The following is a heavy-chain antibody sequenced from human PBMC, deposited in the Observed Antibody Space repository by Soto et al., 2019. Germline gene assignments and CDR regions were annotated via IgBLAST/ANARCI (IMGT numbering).Heavy chain of an antibody. D-gene: IGHD1-7*01. V-gene: IGHV3-30-3*01. CDR1: AFTLSKFV. CDR3: ARGNLDV. Sequence: QVQVLESGGGVVQPGKSLRLSGAASAFTLSKFVMHWVRQAPGRGLEWVEVTSNDGSNTFYADSVKGRFTISRDNSKNTVYLQMNSLRTEDTAVYYCARGNLDVWGQGTTVTVSS. CDR2: TSNDGSNT. J-gene: IGHJ6*02.